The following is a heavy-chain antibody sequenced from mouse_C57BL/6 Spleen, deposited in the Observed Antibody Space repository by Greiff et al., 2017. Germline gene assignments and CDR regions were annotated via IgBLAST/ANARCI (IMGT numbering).Heavy chain of an antibody. Sequence: QVQLQQPGAELVKPGASVKLSCKASGYTFTSYWMQWVKQRPGQGLEWIGENDPSDSYTNYNQKFKGKAPLTVDTSSSTAYMLLSSLTSEDAAVYYCARTDSNYVGFAYWGQGTLVTVSA. D-gene: IGHD2-5*01. J-gene: IGHJ3*01. V-gene: IGHV1-50*01. CDR3: ARTDSNYVGFAY. CDR2: NDPSDSYT. CDR1: GYTFTSYW.